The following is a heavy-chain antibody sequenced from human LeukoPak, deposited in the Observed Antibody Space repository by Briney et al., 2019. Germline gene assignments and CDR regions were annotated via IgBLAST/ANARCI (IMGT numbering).Heavy chain of an antibody. CDR3: ATLDWEVRGRAFDF. J-gene: IGHJ4*02. Sequence: GGSLRLSCAASGFTVSTNYMSWVRQAPGQGLEWVCVIYSSCNTYYSGSARGRFTISRDDSKNTLFLQMNSLRAEDTAVYYCATLDWEVRGRAFDFWGQGTLVTVSS. CDR2: IYSSCNT. V-gene: IGHV3-53*01. D-gene: IGHD3-9*01. CDR1: GFTVSTNY.